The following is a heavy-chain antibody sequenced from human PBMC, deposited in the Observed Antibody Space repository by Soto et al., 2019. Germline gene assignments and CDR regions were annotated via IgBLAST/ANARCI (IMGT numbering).Heavy chain of an antibody. J-gene: IGHJ4*02. CDR3: ARHDYYDSSGPSDW. D-gene: IGHD3-22*01. CDR2: IYHSGST. V-gene: IGHV4-59*08. Sequence: PSETLSLTCTVSGGSISTYFWSWIRQPPGKGLEWIGFIYHSGSTKYNPSLKSRVAISVDTSKNQFSLKLSSVTAADTAIYYCARHDYYDSSGPSDWWGQGILVTVS. CDR1: GGSISTYF.